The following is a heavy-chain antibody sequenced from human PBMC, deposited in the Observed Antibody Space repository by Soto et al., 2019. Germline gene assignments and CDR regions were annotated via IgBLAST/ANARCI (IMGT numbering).Heavy chain of an antibody. CDR2: IYHSGST. Sequence: QLQLQESGSGLVKPSQTLSLTCAVSGGSISSGGYSWSWIRQPPGKGLEWIGYIYHSGSTYYNPSLKSRVTISVDRSKNQFSLKLSPVTAADTAVYYCARAHYGDYGYGMDVCGQGTTVTVSS. D-gene: IGHD4-17*01. J-gene: IGHJ6*02. V-gene: IGHV4-30-2*01. CDR1: GGSISSGGYS. CDR3: ARAHYGDYGYGMDV.